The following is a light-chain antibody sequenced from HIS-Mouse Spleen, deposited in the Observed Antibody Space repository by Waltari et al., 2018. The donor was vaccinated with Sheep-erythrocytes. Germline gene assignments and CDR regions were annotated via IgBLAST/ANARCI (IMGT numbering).Light chain of an antibody. Sequence: QSALTQPASVSGSPGQSITISCTGTSSYVGSYHLFSWYQQHPGKAPKLMIYEGSKRPSGVSNRFSGSKSGNTASLAISGLRSEDEADYYCAAWDDSLSGPVFGGGTKLTVL. V-gene: IGLV2-14*02. CDR3: AAWDDSLSGPV. CDR1: SSYVGSYHL. J-gene: IGLJ3*02. CDR2: EGS.